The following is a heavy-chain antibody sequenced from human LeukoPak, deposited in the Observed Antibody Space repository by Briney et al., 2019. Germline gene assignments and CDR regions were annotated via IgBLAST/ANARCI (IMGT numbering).Heavy chain of an antibody. CDR3: ARGSSPSILSS. J-gene: IGHJ1*01. CDR1: GYTFTSYG. CDR2: ISAYHGNT. Sequence: ASVKVSCKASGYTFTSYGISWVRQAPGQGLEWMGLISAYHGNTNYEQKLQGRVTMTTDASTSTGYMELRILRYDDTAVFFCARGSSPSILSSWGQGTLVTVSS. V-gene: IGHV1-18*01. D-gene: IGHD2-21*01.